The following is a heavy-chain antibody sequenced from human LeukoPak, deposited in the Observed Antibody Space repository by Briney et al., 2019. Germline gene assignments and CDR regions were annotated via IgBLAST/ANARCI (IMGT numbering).Heavy chain of an antibody. CDR1: GGSISSYY. Sequence: SETLSLTCNLSGGSISSYYWSWIRQAPGKGLQWIGYIYYTGTTNYNPSLKSRVTISVDTSQNQFSLKLTSVTAADTAVYYCAREGYGSGTSDHFYYAMNVWGQGTTVTVSS. D-gene: IGHD3-10*01. J-gene: IGHJ6*02. V-gene: IGHV4-59*01. CDR2: IYYTGTT. CDR3: AREGYGSGTSDHFYYAMNV.